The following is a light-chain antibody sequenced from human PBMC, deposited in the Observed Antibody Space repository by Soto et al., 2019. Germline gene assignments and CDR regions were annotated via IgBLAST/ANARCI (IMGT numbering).Light chain of an antibody. CDR3: MQARRWPYT. CDR1: QSLVHREGNTY. J-gene: IGKJ2*01. CDR2: KVS. Sequence: DVVMTQSPLSLPVTLGQPASISCRSTQSLVHREGNTYLSWFQQRPGQSPRGLIYKVSNRDSGVPDRVPGSGSGTDFTLTISRVEAGDVGVYYCMQARRWPYTFGQGTKLVIK. V-gene: IGKV2-30*02.